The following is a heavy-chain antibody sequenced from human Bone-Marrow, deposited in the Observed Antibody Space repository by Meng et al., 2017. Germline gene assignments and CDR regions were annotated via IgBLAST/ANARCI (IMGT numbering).Heavy chain of an antibody. Sequence: GGSLRLSCAVYGGSFSGYYWMHWVRQAPGKGLEWVSSISSSSSYIYYADSVKGRFTISRDNAKNSLYLQMNSLRAEDTAVYYCARCDSSGYYYFDYWGQGTLVTVSS. CDR3: ARCDSSGYYYFDY. D-gene: IGHD3-22*01. CDR2: ISSSSSYI. CDR1: GGSFSGYYW. V-gene: IGHV3-21*01. J-gene: IGHJ4*02.